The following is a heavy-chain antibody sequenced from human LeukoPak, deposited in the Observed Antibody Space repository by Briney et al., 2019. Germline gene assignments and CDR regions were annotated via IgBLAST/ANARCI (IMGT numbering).Heavy chain of an antibody. CDR3: ARQTTVTRDAFDI. J-gene: IGHJ3*02. CDR2: IYYSGST. D-gene: IGHD4-17*01. V-gene: IGHV4-59*12. Sequence: SETLSLTCTVSGGSISTYYWSWIRQPPGKGLEWIGYIYYSGSTNYNPSLKSRVTISVDTSKNQFSLKLGSVTAADTAVYYCARQTTVTRDAFDIWGQGTMVTVSS. CDR1: GGSISTYY.